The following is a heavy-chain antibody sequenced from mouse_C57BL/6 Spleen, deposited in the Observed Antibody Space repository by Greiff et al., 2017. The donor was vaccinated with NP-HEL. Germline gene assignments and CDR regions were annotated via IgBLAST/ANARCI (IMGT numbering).Heavy chain of an antibody. V-gene: IGHV5-16*01. J-gene: IGHJ1*03. D-gene: IGHD2-10*02. CDR1: GFTFSDYY. CDR3: ARKYGKGWYFDV. CDR2: INYDGSST. Sequence: EVMLVESEGGLVQPGSSMKLSCTASGFTFSDYYMAWVRQVPEKGLEWVANINYDGSSTYYLDSLKSRFIISRDNAKNILYLQMSSLKSEDTATYYCARKYGKGWYFDVWGTGTTVTVSS.